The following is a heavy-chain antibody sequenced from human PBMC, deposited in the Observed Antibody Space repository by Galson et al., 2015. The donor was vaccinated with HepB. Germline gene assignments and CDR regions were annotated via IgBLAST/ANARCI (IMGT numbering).Heavy chain of an antibody. CDR2: IKQDGSEK. Sequence: SLRLSCAASGFTFSSYWMSWVRQAPGKGLEWVANIKQDGSEKYYVDSVKGRFTISRDNAKNSLYLQMNSLRAEDTAVYYCARDITSGIAAAGTLDYFDYWGQGTLVTVSS. V-gene: IGHV3-7*01. CDR3: ARDITSGIAAAGTLDYFDY. J-gene: IGHJ4*02. CDR1: GFTFSSYW. D-gene: IGHD6-13*01.